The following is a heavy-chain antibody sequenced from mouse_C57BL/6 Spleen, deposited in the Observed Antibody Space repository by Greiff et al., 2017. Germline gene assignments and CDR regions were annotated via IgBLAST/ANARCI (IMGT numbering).Heavy chain of an antibody. CDR2: INPNNGGT. D-gene: IGHD2-2*01. J-gene: IGHJ2*01. CDR3: ALWLRDY. V-gene: IGHV1-26*01. Sequence: EVQLQQSGPELVKPGASVKISCKASGYTFTDYYMNWVKQSHGKSLEWIGDINPNNGGTSYNQKFKGKATLTVDKSSSTAYMELRSLTSEDSAVYYCALWLRDYWGQGTTLTVSS. CDR1: GYTFTDYY.